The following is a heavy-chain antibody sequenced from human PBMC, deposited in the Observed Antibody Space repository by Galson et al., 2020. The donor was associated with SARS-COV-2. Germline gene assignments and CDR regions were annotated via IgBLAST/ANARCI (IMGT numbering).Heavy chain of an antibody. CDR1: GFTFSSYA. V-gene: IGHV3-30-3*01. Sequence: SCAASGFTFSSYAMHWVRQAPGKGLEWVAVISYDGSNKYYADSVKGRFTISRDNSKNTLYLQMNSLRAEDTAVYYCARELLPRWGFDYWGQGTLVTVSS. CDR2: ISYDGSNK. J-gene: IGHJ4*02. D-gene: IGHD2-15*01. CDR3: ARELLPRWGFDY.